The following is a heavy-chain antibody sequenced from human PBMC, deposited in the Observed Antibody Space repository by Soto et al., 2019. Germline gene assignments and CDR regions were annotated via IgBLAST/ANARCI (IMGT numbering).Heavy chain of an antibody. Sequence: PSENRSLTCTASGGSISSYYWSWIRQPPGKGLEWIGYIYYSGSTNYNPSLKSRVTISVDTSKNQFSLKLNSMTAADTAVYYCARHNYGSGSTYFDYWGQGTLVTVSS. J-gene: IGHJ4*02. CDR1: GGSISSYY. CDR2: IYYSGST. D-gene: IGHD3-10*01. CDR3: ARHNYGSGSTYFDY. V-gene: IGHV4-59*08.